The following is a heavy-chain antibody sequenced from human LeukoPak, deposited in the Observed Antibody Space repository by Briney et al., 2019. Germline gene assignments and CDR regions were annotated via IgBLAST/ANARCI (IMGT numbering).Heavy chain of an antibody. V-gene: IGHV3-30*02. CDR3: AEDQEGGYYDSSGLGYFQH. CDR1: GFTFSSYG. D-gene: IGHD3-22*01. Sequence: GGSLRLSCAASGFTFSSYGMHWVRQAPGKGLEWVAFIRYDGSNKYYADSVKGRFTISRDNSKNTLYLQMNSLRAEDTAVYYCAEDQEGGYYDSSGLGYFQHWGQGTLVTVSS. CDR2: IRYDGSNK. J-gene: IGHJ1*01.